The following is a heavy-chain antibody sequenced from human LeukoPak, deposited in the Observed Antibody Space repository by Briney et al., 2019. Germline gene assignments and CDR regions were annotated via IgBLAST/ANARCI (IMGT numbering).Heavy chain of an antibody. CDR1: GGSFSGYY. J-gene: IGHJ4*02. Sequence: SETLSLTCAVYGGSFSGYYWSWIRQPPGKGLEWIGEINHSGSTNYNPSLKSRVTISVDTSKNQFSLKLSSVTAADTAVYYCARGERPDIVVVVAVGGLRIDYWGQGTLVTVSS. D-gene: IGHD2-15*01. V-gene: IGHV4-34*01. CDR2: INHSGST. CDR3: ARGERPDIVVVVAVGGLRIDY.